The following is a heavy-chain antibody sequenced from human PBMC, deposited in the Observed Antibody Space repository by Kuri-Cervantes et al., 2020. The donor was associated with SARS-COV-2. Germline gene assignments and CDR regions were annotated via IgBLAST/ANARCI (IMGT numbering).Heavy chain of an antibody. Sequence: SETRSLTCTVSGHSITIYYWSWIRQSPGKGLEWIGYISETGGTNYNPSLKSRVTVSVDISKNQFSLKMNSVNAEDTAVYYCARGTTPVYVSGPLWFHVDLWGQGTLVTVSS. CDR2: ISETGGT. CDR1: GHSITIYY. D-gene: IGHD3-10*01. J-gene: IGHJ5*02. V-gene: IGHV4-59*01. CDR3: ARGTTPVYVSGPLWFHVDL.